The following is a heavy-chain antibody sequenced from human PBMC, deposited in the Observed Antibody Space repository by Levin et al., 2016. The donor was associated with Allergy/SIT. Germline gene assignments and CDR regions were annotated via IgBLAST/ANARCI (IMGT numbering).Heavy chain of an antibody. Sequence: GESLKISCSASGFTFSTYEMNWVRQAPGKGLEWVSYISSSGSTKYHADSVKGRFTISRENAKNSLNLQMNSLRAEDTAVYYCARSGSYPDYWGQGTQVTVSA. CDR3: ARSGSYPDY. CDR1: GFTFSTYE. J-gene: IGHJ4*02. V-gene: IGHV3-48*03. D-gene: IGHD1-26*01. CDR2: ISSSGSTK.